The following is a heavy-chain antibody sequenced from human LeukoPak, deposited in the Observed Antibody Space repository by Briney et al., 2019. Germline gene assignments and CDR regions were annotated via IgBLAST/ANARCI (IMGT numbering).Heavy chain of an antibody. CDR3: ARWDYGDYWIDY. CDR1: GGSFSGYY. V-gene: IGHV4-34*01. J-gene: IGHJ4*02. Sequence: PSETLSLTCAVYGGSFSGYYWSWIRQPPGKGLEWIGEINHSGSTNYNPSLKSRVTISVDTSKKQFSLKLSSVTAADTAVYYCARWDYGDYWIDYWGQATLVTVSP. D-gene: IGHD4-17*01. CDR2: INHSGST.